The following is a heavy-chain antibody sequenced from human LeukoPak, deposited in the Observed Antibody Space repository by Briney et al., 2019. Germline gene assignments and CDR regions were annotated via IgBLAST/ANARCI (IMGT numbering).Heavy chain of an antibody. Sequence: EGSLRLSCAASGYTFSGYWMQWLRQAPGKGLVWVSRISRDGSSISYADSVKGRFTISRDNAKNTLYLQMNSLRAEDTAVYFCGREGDTVAPQIHYWGRGTPAHVSS. CDR2: ISRDGSSI. CDR3: GREGDTVAPQIHY. D-gene: IGHD4-23*01. J-gene: IGHJ4*02. V-gene: IGHV3-74*01. CDR1: GYTFSGYW.